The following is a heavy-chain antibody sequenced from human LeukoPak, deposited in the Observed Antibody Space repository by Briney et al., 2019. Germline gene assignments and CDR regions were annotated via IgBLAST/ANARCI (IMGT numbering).Heavy chain of an antibody. J-gene: IGHJ4*02. D-gene: IGHD2-2*01. CDR1: RYTFTSYG. V-gene: IGHV1-18*01. Sequence: GASVKVSCKASRYTFTSYGISWVRQAPGQGLEWLGWISAYNGNTNYAQKLQGRVTMTTDTSTSTAYMELRSLRSDDTAVYYCARVGYCSSTSCYRIDYWGQGTLVTVCS. CDR3: ARVGYCSSTSCYRIDY. CDR2: ISAYNGNT.